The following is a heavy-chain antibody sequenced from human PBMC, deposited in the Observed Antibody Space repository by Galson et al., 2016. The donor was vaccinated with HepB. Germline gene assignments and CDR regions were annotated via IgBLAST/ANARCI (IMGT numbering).Heavy chain of an antibody. CDR2: IIPIFDTA. Sequence: SCKASGVTFSSYSVNWVRQAPGQGLEWVGGIIPIFDTADYAQRFQGRVTMTADKSTGTAYMELRSLTFEDTALYFCARGPADGDDAFDIWGQGTLVTVSS. CDR1: GVTFSSYS. CDR3: ARGPADGDDAFDI. V-gene: IGHV1-69*06. D-gene: IGHD3-9*01. J-gene: IGHJ1*01.